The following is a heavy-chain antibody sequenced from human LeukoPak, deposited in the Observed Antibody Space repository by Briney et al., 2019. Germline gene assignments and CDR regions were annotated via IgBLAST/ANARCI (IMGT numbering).Heavy chain of an antibody. CDR1: GFTFSSYS. J-gene: IGHJ6*02. D-gene: IGHD3-22*01. Sequence: GGSLRLSCAASGFTFSSYSMNWVRQAPGKGLEWVSYISSSSSTKYYVDSVKGRFTISRDNAKNSLYLQMNSLRAEDTAVYYCARVYYDSHGMDVWGQGTTVTVSS. CDR3: ARVYYDSHGMDV. CDR2: ISSSSSTK. V-gene: IGHV3-48*04.